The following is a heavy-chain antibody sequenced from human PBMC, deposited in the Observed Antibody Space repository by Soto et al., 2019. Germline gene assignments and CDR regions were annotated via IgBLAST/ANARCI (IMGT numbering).Heavy chain of an antibody. Sequence: GGSLRLSCAASGFTFSSYSMNWVRQAPGKGLEWVSYISSSSSTIYYADSVKGRFTISRDNAKNSLYLQMNSLRAEDTAVYYCATTLPSDGTGLDAFDIWGQGTMVTVSS. V-gene: IGHV3-48*01. CDR1: GFTFSSYS. J-gene: IGHJ3*02. D-gene: IGHD6-25*01. CDR2: ISSSSSTI. CDR3: ATTLPSDGTGLDAFDI.